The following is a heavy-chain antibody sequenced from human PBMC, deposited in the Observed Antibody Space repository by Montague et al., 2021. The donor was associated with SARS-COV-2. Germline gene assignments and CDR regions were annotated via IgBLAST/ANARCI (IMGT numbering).Heavy chain of an antibody. J-gene: IGHJ4*02. V-gene: IGHV4-59*01. D-gene: IGHD5-24*01. Sequence: SETLSLTCTVSGGSISSYYWSWIRQPPGKGLEWIGYIYYSGSTNYNPSLKSRVTISVDTSKNQFSLKLSSVTAADTAVYYCARVFPIWLQFVPDFDYWGQGTLVTVSS. CDR1: GGSISSYY. CDR2: IYYSGST. CDR3: ARVFPIWLQFVPDFDY.